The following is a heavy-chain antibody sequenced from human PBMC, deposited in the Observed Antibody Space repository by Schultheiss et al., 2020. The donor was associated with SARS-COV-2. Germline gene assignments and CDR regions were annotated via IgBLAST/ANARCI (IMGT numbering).Heavy chain of an antibody. J-gene: IGHJ5*02. D-gene: IGHD6-19*01. CDR3: ARDPIPSLYSSGWYVWFDP. V-gene: IGHV3-11*06. Sequence: GESLKISCAASGFTFSDYYMSWIRQAPGKGLEWVSYISSSSSYTNYADSVKGRFTISRDNAKNSLYLQMNSLRAEDTAVYYCARDPIPSLYSSGWYVWFDPWGQGTLVTVSS. CDR1: GFTFSDYY. CDR2: ISSSSSYT.